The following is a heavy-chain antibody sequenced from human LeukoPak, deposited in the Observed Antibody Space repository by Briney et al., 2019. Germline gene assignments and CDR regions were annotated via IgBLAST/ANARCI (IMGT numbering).Heavy chain of an antibody. CDR2: ISYDGSNK. D-gene: IGHD3-22*01. CDR1: GFTFSSYA. Sequence: PGGSLRLSCAASGFTFSSYAMHRVRQAPGKGLEWVAVISYDGSNKYYADSVKGRFTISRDNSKNTLCLQMNSLRAEDTAVYYCARGPGYYDSSGYWLWGQGTTVTVSS. CDR3: ARGPGYYDSSGYWL. J-gene: IGHJ6*02. V-gene: IGHV3-30-3*01.